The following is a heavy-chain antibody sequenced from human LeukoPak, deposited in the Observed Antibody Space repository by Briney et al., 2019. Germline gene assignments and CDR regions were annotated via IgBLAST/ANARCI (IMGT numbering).Heavy chain of an antibody. CDR2: IYYSGST. CDR1: GGSISRYY. D-gene: IGHD1-26*01. Sequence: PSETLSLTCTVSGGSISRYYWSWIRQPPGKGLEWIGYIYYSGSTNYNPSLKSRVTISVDTSKNQFSLKLSSVTAADTAVYYCARLGSSVDYWGQGTLVTVSS. V-gene: IGHV4-59*01. J-gene: IGHJ4*02. CDR3: ARLGSSVDY.